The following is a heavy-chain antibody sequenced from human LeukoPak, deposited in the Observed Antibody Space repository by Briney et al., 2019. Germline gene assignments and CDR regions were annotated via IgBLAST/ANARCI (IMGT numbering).Heavy chain of an antibody. Sequence: ASVKVSCKASGYTFTDYYIHWVRQAPGQGLEWMGWINPSSGGTNYAQKFQGRVTVTRVTSINTAYMELTRLTSDDTAVYYCASVYSGYDLAQSDYWGQGTLVTVSS. CDR1: GYTFTDYY. J-gene: IGHJ4*02. V-gene: IGHV1-2*02. CDR3: ASVYSGYDLAQSDY. D-gene: IGHD5-12*01. CDR2: INPSSGGT.